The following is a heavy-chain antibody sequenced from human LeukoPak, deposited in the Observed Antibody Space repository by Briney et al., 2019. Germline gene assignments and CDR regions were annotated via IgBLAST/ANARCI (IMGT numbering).Heavy chain of an antibody. D-gene: IGHD1-26*01. CDR1: GFFFSSYV. CDR2: IGGYGDST. Sequence: GGSLRLSCEASGFFFSSYVMSWVRQAPGKGLEWVSAIGGYGDSTYYADSVKGRFTISRDNSNNTLYFQMNSLRAEDTAVYYCAKVLPTEWDVPDDAFDIWGQGTTVTVSS. J-gene: IGHJ3*02. CDR3: AKVLPTEWDVPDDAFDI. V-gene: IGHV3-23*01.